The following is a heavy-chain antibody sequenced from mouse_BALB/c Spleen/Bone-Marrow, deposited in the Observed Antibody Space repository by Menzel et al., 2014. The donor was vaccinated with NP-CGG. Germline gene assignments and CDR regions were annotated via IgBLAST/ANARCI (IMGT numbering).Heavy chain of an antibody. V-gene: IGHV7-1*02. CDR2: SRNKAKCYTT. Sequence: EVKLVESGGGLVQPGDSLRLSCATSGFTFSDFYMEWVRQPPGKRLEWIAASRNKAKCYTTEYSASVKGRFIVSRDTSQSVLHLQMNALRAEDTAIYYCARDVGYGNYFVYWGQGTLVTVSA. J-gene: IGHJ3*01. D-gene: IGHD2-10*02. CDR1: GFTFSDFY. CDR3: ARDVGYGNYFVY.